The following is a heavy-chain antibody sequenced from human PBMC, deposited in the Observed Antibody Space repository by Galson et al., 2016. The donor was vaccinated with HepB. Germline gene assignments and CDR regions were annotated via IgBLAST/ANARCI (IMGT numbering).Heavy chain of an antibody. D-gene: IGHD7-27*01. CDR3: ARPKTGAPYYFDY. CDR1: GYNLAHYW. CDR2: IYPGDSDS. Sequence: QSGAEVTKPGESLKISCKGSGYNLAHYWIGWVRQMPGKGLEWIGIIYPGDSDSKYSPAFQGQVTMTVDKSIGTAFLQWSSLQASDTAICYCARPKTGAPYYFDYWGQGTVVTVS. V-gene: IGHV5-51*01. J-gene: IGHJ4*02.